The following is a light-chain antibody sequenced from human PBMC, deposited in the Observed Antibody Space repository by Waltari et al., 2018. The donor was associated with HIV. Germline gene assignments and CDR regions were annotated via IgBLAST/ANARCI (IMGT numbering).Light chain of an antibody. J-gene: IGKJ1*01. CDR1: QTVNTY. CDR3: QQYNSYYRT. Sequence: DIQMTQSPSTLSASIGDVITITCRASQTVNTYLAWYQQKAGKAPKRLIYQASTLNTSFPSGVAASASGTDFTLPISGLQPDDFATYYCQQYNSYYRTFGQGTRV. V-gene: IGKV1-5*01. CDR2: QAS.